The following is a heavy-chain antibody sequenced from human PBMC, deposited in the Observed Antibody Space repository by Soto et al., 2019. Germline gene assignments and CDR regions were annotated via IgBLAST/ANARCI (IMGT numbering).Heavy chain of an antibody. J-gene: IGHJ4*02. CDR1: GLTFSSYA. Sequence: PGGSLRLSCAASGLTFSSYAMSWVRQAPGKGLEWVSAISGSGGSTYCADSVKGRFTISRDNSKNTLYLQMNSLRAEDTAVYYCAKEQFEYSSSAPDYWGQGTLVTVSS. D-gene: IGHD6-6*01. CDR3: AKEQFEYSSSAPDY. V-gene: IGHV3-23*01. CDR2: ISGSGGST.